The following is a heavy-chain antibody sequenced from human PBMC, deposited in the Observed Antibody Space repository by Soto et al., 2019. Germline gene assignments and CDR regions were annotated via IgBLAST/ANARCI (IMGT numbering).Heavy chain of an antibody. D-gene: IGHD6-6*01. CDR2: MNPNSGNT. CDR1: GYTFTSYD. Sequence: ASVKVSCKXSGYTFTSYDINWVRQATGQGLEWMGWMNPNSGNTGYAQKFQGRVTMTRNTSISTAYMELSSLRSEDTAVYYCARGPTRGNSTKQLDWFDPWGQGTLVTVSS. CDR3: ARGPTRGNSTKQLDWFDP. V-gene: IGHV1-8*01. J-gene: IGHJ5*02.